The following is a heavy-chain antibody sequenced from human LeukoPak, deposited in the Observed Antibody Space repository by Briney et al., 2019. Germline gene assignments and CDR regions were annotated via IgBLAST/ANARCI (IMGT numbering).Heavy chain of an antibody. CDR1: GFTFSSYS. J-gene: IGHJ6*03. CDR3: ARTTDNYYYYMGV. D-gene: IGHD4-17*01. V-gene: IGHV3-21*01. CDR2: ISTSSSYI. Sequence: GGSLRLSCAASGFTFSSYSMNWVRQAPGKGLEWVSSISTSSSYIYYADSVKGRFTVFRDNAKNSLFLQMNSLRAEDTAVYYCARTTDNYYYYMGVWGKGTTVTVSS.